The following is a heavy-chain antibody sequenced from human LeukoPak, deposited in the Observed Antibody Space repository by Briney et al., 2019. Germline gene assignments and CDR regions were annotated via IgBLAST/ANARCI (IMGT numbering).Heavy chain of an antibody. V-gene: IGHV3-30*02. D-gene: IGHD3-10*01. CDR1: GFTFSRFG. J-gene: IGHJ5*02. CDR2: IQYDESLK. Sequence: KTGGSLRLSCEASGFTFSRFGMNWVRQAPGKGLEWVAFIQYDESLKCYLGSAKGRFATSRDNSKNTVYLQMNSLRVEDTAVYYCAKDQGVVGSYDAWGQGTLVTVSS. CDR3: AKDQGVVGSYDA.